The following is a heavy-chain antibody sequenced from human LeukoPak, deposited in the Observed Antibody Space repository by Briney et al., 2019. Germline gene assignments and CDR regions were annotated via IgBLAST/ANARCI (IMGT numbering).Heavy chain of an antibody. CDR2: ISDSGTYT. J-gene: IGHJ4*02. CDR1: GFTFSSYA. V-gene: IGHV3-23*01. Sequence: GGSLRLSCAASGFTFSSYAMSWVRQAPGRGLEWVSSISDSGTYTYHTDSVKGRFTTSRDNSKNTLYLQMTSLRAEDTALYYCTTYRSPKFDCWGQGSLVTVSS. CDR3: TTYRSPKFDC. D-gene: IGHD6-19*01.